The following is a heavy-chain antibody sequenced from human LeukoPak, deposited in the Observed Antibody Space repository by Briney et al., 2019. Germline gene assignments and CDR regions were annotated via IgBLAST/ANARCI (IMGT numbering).Heavy chain of an antibody. J-gene: IGHJ5*02. V-gene: IGHV3-7*05. CDR1: GFTFSNYW. D-gene: IGHD5-18*01. CDR3: ARGSYSYGHLNWFDP. CDR2: IKQDGSEK. Sequence: GRSLRLSCAASGFTFSNYWMSWVRQAPGKGLEWVANIKQDGSEKDYVDSVKGRFTISRDNAKNSLYLQMNSLRAEDTAVYYCARGSYSYGHLNWFDPWGQGTLVTVSS.